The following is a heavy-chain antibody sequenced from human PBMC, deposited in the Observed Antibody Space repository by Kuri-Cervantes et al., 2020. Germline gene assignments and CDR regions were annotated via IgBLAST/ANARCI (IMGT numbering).Heavy chain of an antibody. CDR1: GFTFDDYA. Sequence: LSLTCAASGFTFDDYAMHWVRQAPGKGLEWVSGISWNSGSIGYADSVKGRFTISRDNSKNTLYLQMNSLRAEDTAVYYCARDQVAGYSSGWSLDYWGQGTLVTVSS. J-gene: IGHJ4*02. D-gene: IGHD6-19*01. CDR2: ISWNSGSI. CDR3: ARDQVAGYSSGWSLDY. V-gene: IGHV3-9*01.